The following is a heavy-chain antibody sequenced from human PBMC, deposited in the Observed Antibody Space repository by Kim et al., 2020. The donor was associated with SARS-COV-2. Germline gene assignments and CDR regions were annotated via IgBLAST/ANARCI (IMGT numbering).Heavy chain of an antibody. Sequence: GGSLRLSCSAPRFPFSNYWMDWVRQAPGKGLEWVANINQDGSEKNYVDSVKCRFTISRDNAENSLYLQMNSLRAEDTAVYYCVRESTETTEGDWGQGTLVTVSS. J-gene: IGHJ4*02. D-gene: IGHD4-17*01. CDR3: VRESTETTEGD. CDR1: RFPFSNYW. CDR2: INQDGSEK. V-gene: IGHV3-7*03.